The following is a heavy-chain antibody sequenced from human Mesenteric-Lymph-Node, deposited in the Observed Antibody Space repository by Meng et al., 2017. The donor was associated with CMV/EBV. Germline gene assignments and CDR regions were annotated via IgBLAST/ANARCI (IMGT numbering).Heavy chain of an antibody. D-gene: IGHD2-2*01. V-gene: IGHV3-21*01. CDR2: ISSSSSYI. CDR3: ARKYCSSTNCSLYYYYGMDV. J-gene: IGHJ6*02. Sequence: GESLKISCAASGFTFSSYSMNWVRQAPGKGLEWVSSISSSSSYIYYADSVKGRFTISRDNAKNSLYLQMNSLRAEDTAVYYCARKYCSSTNCSLYYYYGMDVWGQGTTVTVSS. CDR1: GFTFSSYS.